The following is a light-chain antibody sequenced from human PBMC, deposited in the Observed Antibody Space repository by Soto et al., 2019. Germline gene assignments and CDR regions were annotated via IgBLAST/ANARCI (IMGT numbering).Light chain of an antibody. CDR1: SSDVGGYNY. CDR2: EVT. J-gene: IGLJ1*01. CDR3: TSYTNTSLLRTV. V-gene: IGLV2-14*01. Sequence: QSALAQPASVSGSPGQSITISCTGTSSDVGGYNYVSWYQQHPGKAPKLIIYEVTKRPSGVSRRFSGSKSVNTASLTISGLQADDEAAYYCTSYTNTSLLRTVFGTGTKVTVL.